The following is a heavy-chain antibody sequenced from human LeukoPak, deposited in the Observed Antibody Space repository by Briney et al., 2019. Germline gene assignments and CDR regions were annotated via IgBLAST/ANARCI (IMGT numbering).Heavy chain of an antibody. Sequence: ASVTVSCKASGYTFTSYDINWVRQATGQGLEWMGWMNPNSGNTGYAQKFQGRVTMTRNTSISTAYMELSSLRSEDTAVYYCTRRHIVVVTAYDAFDIWGQGTMVTVSS. J-gene: IGHJ3*02. CDR1: GYTFTSYD. CDR3: TRRHIVVVTAYDAFDI. V-gene: IGHV1-8*01. D-gene: IGHD2-21*02. CDR2: MNPNSGNT.